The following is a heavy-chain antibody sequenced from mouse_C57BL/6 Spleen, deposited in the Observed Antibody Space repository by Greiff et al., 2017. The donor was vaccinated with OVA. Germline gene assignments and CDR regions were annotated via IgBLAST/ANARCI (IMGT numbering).Heavy chain of an antibody. CDR1: GYTFTSYW. CDR3: ARDPGGVGAY. J-gene: IGHJ3*01. V-gene: IGHV1-69*01. CDR2: IDPSDSYT. Sequence: QVQLQQPGAELVMPGASVKLSCKASGYTFTSYWMHWVKQRPGQGLEWIGEIDPSDSYTNYNQKFKGKSTLTVDKSSSTAYMQLSSLTSEDSAVYYCARDPGGVGAYWGQGTLVTVSA.